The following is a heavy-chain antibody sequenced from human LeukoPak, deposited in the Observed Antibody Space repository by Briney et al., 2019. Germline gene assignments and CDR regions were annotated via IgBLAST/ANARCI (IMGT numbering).Heavy chain of an antibody. V-gene: IGHV4-31*03. CDR1: GGSISSGGYY. CDR2: IYYSGST. J-gene: IGHJ4*02. Sequence: SQTLSLTCTVSGGSISSGGYYWSWIRQHPGKGLEWIGYIYYSGSTYYNPSLKSRVTISVDTSKNQFSLKLSSVTAADTAVYYCARDRLGYYGSGSYYHFDYWGQGTLVTVSS. CDR3: ARDRLGYYGSGSYYHFDY. D-gene: IGHD3-10*01.